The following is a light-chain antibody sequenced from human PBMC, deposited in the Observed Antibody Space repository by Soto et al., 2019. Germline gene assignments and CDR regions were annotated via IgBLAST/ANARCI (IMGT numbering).Light chain of an antibody. V-gene: IGLV2-14*03. Sequence: QSALTQPASVSGSPGQSITISCTGTSSDVGGYNYVSWYQHHPGKAPKLIIYDVSHRPSGVSNHFSGSKSGNTASLTISGLQAEDEADYYCSSYTTSSTLVFGGGTKVTVL. CDR1: SSDVGGYNY. J-gene: IGLJ2*01. CDR2: DVS. CDR3: SSYTTSSTLV.